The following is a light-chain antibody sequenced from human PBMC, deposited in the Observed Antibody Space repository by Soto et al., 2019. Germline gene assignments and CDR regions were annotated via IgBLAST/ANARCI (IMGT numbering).Light chain of an antibody. J-gene: IGKJ5*01. CDR3: QQYNNWPPLT. CDR1: QSVTSN. CDR2: GAS. V-gene: IGKV3-15*01. Sequence: IVMTQSPATLSVSPGERATLSCRASQSVTSNLAWYQHKPGQAPRLLIYGASTRATGIPARFSGSGSGTEFTLTISSLQSEDFVVYYCQQYNNWPPLTFGQGTRLEIK.